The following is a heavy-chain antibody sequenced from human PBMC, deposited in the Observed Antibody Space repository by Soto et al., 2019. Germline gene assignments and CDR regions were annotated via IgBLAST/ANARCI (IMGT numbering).Heavy chain of an antibody. CDR3: ARHRLVATAAGSNYYSFVDV. CDR1: GYSFTTYW. V-gene: IGHV5-51*01. D-gene: IGHD4-4*01. J-gene: IGHJ6*02. CDR2: INPGDSDT. Sequence: GESQKISFQGFGYSFTTYWIGWVRQMPGKGLEWMGFINPGDSDTRYSPSFQGHVAISADKSITTAYLQWSSLKASDTAMYYCARHRLVATAAGSNYYSFVDVLGQGTTGTVSS.